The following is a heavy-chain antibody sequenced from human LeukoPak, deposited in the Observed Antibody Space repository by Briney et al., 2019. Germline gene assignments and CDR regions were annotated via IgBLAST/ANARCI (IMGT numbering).Heavy chain of an antibody. CDR1: GHTFTTYP. D-gene: IGHD3-10*01. V-gene: IGHV1-69*05. J-gene: IGHJ6*02. Sequence: SVKVSCKASGHTFTTYPMNWVRQAPGQGLEWMGGIIPIFGTANYAQKFQGRVTITTDESTSTAYMELSSLRSEDTAVYYCARGIEYYYGSGSSYYYYYGMDVWGQGTTVTVSS. CDR3: ARGIEYYYGSGSSYYYYYGMDV. CDR2: IIPIFGTA.